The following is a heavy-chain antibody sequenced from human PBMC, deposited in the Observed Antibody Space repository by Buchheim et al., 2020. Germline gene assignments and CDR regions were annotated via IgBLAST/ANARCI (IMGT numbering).Heavy chain of an antibody. D-gene: IGHD1-26*01. CDR1: GGSFSGYY. CDR2: INHSGSA. CDR3: ARGSWYSGSYKPY. Sequence: QVQLQQWGAGLLKPSETLSLTCAVYGGSFSGYYWSWIRQPPGKGLEWIGEINHSGSANYNPSLKSRVTISVDTSKNQSSLKLSSVTAADTAVYYCARGSWYSGSYKPYWGQGTL. J-gene: IGHJ4*02. V-gene: IGHV4-34*01.